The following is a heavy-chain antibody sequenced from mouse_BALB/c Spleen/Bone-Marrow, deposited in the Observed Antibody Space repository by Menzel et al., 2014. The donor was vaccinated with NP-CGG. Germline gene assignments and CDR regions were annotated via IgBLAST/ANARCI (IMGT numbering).Heavy chain of an antibody. CDR3: ARDCGYDAGFAWFVY. V-gene: IGHV1S81*02. Sequence: VQLQQSGAELVKPGASVKLSCRASGYTFTTYWMHWVKQRPGQGLEWIGEINPSNGRTNYNEKFKSKATLTVDKSSSTAYMQLSSLTSEDSAVYYCARDCGYDAGFAWFVYWGQGTLVTVSA. D-gene: IGHD2-2*01. J-gene: IGHJ3*01. CDR2: INPSNGRT. CDR1: GYTFTTYW.